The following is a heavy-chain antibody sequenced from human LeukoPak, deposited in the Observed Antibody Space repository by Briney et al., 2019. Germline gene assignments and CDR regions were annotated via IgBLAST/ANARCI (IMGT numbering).Heavy chain of an antibody. CDR2: IKPDGSEK. CDR3: ARGVLPGTIQWSLDY. Sequence: GRSLRLSCAASGFTFSNYYMTWVRQPPGKGLEWVANIKPDGSEKECVDSVKGRFTISRDNARNSLYLQMDSLRAEDTAVYYCARGVLPGTIQWSLDYWGQGALVTVSS. CDR1: GFTFSNYY. D-gene: IGHD2-2*02. J-gene: IGHJ4*02. V-gene: IGHV3-7*01.